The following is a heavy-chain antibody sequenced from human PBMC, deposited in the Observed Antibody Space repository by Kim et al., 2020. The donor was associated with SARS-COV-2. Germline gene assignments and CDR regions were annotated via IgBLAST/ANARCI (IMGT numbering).Heavy chain of an antibody. CDR3: VKNLIEFMEWLLFDD. V-gene: IGHV3-30*02. J-gene: IGHJ4*02. D-gene: IGHD3-3*01. Sequence: ADAVNGRFTISRDNSKNTLNLQMNSLRAEDTAVYYCVKNLIEFMEWLLFDDWGQGTLVTVSS.